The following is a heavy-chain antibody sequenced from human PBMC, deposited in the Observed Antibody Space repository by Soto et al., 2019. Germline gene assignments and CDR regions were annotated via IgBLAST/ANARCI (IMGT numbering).Heavy chain of an antibody. CDR3: ASGGRWGSSTSCYDY. V-gene: IGHV1-69*01. CDR2: IIPIFGTA. D-gene: IGHD2-2*01. J-gene: IGHJ4*02. CDR1: GGTFSSYA. Sequence: ASVKVSCKASGGTFSSYAISWVRQAPGQGLEWMGGIIPIFGTANYAQKFQGRVTITADESTSTAYMELSSLRSEDTAVYYCASGGRWGSSTSCYDYWGQGTLVTVSS.